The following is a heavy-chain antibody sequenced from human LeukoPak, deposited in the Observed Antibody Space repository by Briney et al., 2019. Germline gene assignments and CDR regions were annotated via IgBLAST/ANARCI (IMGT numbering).Heavy chain of an antibody. Sequence: SETLSLTCTVSGVSISSSNYYWGWIRQPPGEGLEWIGTFYYSGSMYYNPSLKSRVTISVETSKNQLSLKLSSVTAADTAVYYCARRRRGDYVWGRVNYFDYWGQGTLVTVSS. CDR2: FYYSGSM. V-gene: IGHV4-39*01. J-gene: IGHJ4*02. CDR1: GVSISSSNYY. CDR3: ARRRRGDYVWGRVNYFDY. D-gene: IGHD3-16*01.